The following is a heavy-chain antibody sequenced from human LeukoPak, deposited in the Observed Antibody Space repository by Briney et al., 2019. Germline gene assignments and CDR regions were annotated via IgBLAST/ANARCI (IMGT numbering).Heavy chain of an antibody. Sequence: PGGSLRLSCAASGFTFSSYAMSWVRQAPGKGLEWVSAISGSGGSTYYADSVKGRFTISRDNSKNTLYLQMNSLRAEDTAVYYCAKGLHDYSNYPNYYYGMDVWGQGTTVTVSS. CDR2: ISGSGGST. D-gene: IGHD4-11*01. CDR1: GFTFSSYA. CDR3: AKGLHDYSNYPNYYYGMDV. V-gene: IGHV3-23*01. J-gene: IGHJ6*02.